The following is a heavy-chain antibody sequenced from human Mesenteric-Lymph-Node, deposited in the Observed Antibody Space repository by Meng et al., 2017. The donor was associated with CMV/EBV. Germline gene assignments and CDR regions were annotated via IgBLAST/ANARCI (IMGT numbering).Heavy chain of an antibody. CDR2: IHSSGRT. Sequence: SETLSLTCNVSGTSISSLYWSWVRQSPGKGLEWIGYIHSSGRTNYSPSLKSRVTISMDTSKNQFSLKLSSVTAADTAVYYCARSRSVFYSYGPYYFDYWGQGSLVTVSS. V-gene: IGHV4-59*12. D-gene: IGHD5-18*01. CDR1: GTSISSLY. J-gene: IGHJ4*02. CDR3: ARSRSVFYSYGPYYFDY.